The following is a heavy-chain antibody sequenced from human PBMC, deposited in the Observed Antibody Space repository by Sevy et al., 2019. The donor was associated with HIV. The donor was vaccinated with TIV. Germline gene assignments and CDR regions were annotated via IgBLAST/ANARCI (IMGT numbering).Heavy chain of an antibody. J-gene: IGHJ4*02. V-gene: IGHV4-59*01. CDR1: GGSISSYY. Sequence: SETLSLTCTVSGGSISSYYWSWIRQPPGKGLEWIGYIYYSGSTNYNPSLKSRVTISVDTSKNQFSLKLRSVTAADTAVYYCARGGYYYGSGSYYAQVWFDYWGQGTLVTVSS. D-gene: IGHD3-10*01. CDR3: ARGGYYYGSGSYYAQVWFDY. CDR2: IYYSGST.